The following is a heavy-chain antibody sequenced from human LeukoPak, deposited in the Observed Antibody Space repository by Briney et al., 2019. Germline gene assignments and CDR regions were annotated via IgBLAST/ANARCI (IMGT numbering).Heavy chain of an antibody. Sequence: LPGGSLRLSCAASGFTFSSYAMHWVRQAPGKGLEWVAVISYDGSNKYYADSVKGRFTISRDNSKNTLYLQMNSLRAEDTAVYYCAREGGTVATGSWFDPWGQGTLVTVSS. CDR3: AREGGTVATGSWFDP. CDR1: GFTFSSYA. CDR2: ISYDGSNK. J-gene: IGHJ5*02. D-gene: IGHD1-26*01. V-gene: IGHV3-30*04.